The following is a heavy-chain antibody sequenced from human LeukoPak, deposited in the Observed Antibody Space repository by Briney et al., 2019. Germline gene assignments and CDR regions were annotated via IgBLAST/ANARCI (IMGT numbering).Heavy chain of an antibody. CDR3: ASFIAVAKYYFDY. CDR2: ISSSSSTI. CDR1: GFTFSSYS. Sequence: GGSLRLSCAASGFTFSSYSMNWVRQAPGKGLEWVSYISSSSSTIYYADSVKGRFTISRDNAKNSLYLQMNSPRAEDTAVYYCASFIAVAKYYFDYWGQGTLVTVSS. D-gene: IGHD6-19*01. J-gene: IGHJ4*02. V-gene: IGHV3-48*04.